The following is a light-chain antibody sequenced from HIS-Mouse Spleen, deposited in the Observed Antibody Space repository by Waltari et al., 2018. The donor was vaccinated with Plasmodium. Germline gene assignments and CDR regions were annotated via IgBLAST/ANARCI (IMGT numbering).Light chain of an antibody. V-gene: IGLV2-8*01. CDR1: SSDVGGYNY. CDR2: EVS. CDR3: SSYAGSNNLVV. J-gene: IGLJ2*01. Sequence: QSALTQPPSASGSPGQSVTISCTGTSSDVGGYNYVSWYQQHPGKAPKLMMYEVSQRPSGVPDRCSGSKSGNTASLTVAGLQAEDEADYYCSSYAGSNNLVVFGGGTKLTVL.